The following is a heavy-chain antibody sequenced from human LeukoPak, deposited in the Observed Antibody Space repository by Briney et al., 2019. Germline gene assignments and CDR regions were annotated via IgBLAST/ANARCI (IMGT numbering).Heavy chain of an antibody. CDR2: TYYRSKWYN. J-gene: IGHJ5*02. CDR1: GDSVSSNSAA. D-gene: IGHD1-26*01. V-gene: IGHV6-1*01. CDR3: ARGTATAYYPINWFDP. Sequence: SQTLSLTCAISGDSVSSNSAAWHWIRQSPSRGLEWLGRTYYRSKWYNDYAVSVKSRITINPDTSKNQFSLQLNSVTPEDTAVYYCARGTATAYYPINWFDPWGQGTLVTVSS.